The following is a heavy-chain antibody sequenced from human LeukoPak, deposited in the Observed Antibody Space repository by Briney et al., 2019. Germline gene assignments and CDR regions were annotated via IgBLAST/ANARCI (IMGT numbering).Heavy chain of an antibody. J-gene: IGHJ4*02. CDR3: AKGGAGVYDY. D-gene: IGHD6-6*01. CDR1: GFTVSSNY. V-gene: IGHV3-23*01. Sequence: PGGSLRLSCAASGFTVSSNYMSWVRQAPGKGLEWVSAISGSGGSTYYADSVKGRFTISRDNSKNTLFLQMSSLTAEDTAFYYCAKGGAGVYDYCGQGTLVTVSS. CDR2: ISGSGGST.